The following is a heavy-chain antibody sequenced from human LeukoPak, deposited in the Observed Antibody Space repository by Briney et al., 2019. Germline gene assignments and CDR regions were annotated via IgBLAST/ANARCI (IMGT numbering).Heavy chain of an antibody. CDR3: ARRLYCSGGSCYQTSDLIFDY. CDR2: MNPNSGNT. J-gene: IGHJ4*02. D-gene: IGHD2-15*01. Sequence: ASVKVSCKASGYTFTSYDINWVRQATGQGLEWMGWMNPNSGNTGYAQKFQGRVTITRDTSISTAYMELSSLGSEDTAVYFCARRLYCSGGSCYQTSDLIFDYWGQGTLVTVSS. V-gene: IGHV1-8*03. CDR1: GYTFTSYD.